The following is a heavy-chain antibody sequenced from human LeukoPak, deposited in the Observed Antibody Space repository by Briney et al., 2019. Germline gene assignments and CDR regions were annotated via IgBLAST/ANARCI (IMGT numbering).Heavy chain of an antibody. J-gene: IGHJ4*02. Sequence: SETLSLTCTVSGYSISSGYYWGWIRQPPGKGLEWIGSIYHSGSTYYNPSLKSRVTISVDTSKNQFSLKLSSVTAADTAVYYCARDDILTGYQGLGFDYWGQGTLVTVS. D-gene: IGHD3-9*01. CDR3: ARDDILTGYQGLGFDY. V-gene: IGHV4-38-2*02. CDR2: IYHSGST. CDR1: GYSISSGYY.